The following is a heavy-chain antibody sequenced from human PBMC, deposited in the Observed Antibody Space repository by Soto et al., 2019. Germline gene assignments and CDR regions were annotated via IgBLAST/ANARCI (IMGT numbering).Heavy chain of an antibody. V-gene: IGHV4-30-4*02. J-gene: IGHJ5*02. CDR1: GDSLRSGDYY. CDR2: IYNSGST. Sequence: PSETLSLTCTVSGDSLRSGDYYRSWIRQPPGKGLEWIGYIYNSGSTYYEPSLRSRLTISEDLSKNQLSLRLTAVTAADTAVYYCARGVDTMAFDHWGQGTLVTVSS. D-gene: IGHD2-2*01. CDR3: ARGVDTMAFDH.